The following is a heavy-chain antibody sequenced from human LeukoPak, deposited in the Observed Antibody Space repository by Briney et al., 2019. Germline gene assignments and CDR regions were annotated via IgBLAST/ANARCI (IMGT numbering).Heavy chain of an antibody. CDR3: ARVTHTELSTWFDP. D-gene: IGHD5-18*01. CDR2: IIPIFGSS. CDR1: GGTFTNYA. Sequence: SVKVSCKASGGTFTNYAINWVRQAPGQGLEWMGGIIPIFGSSNYAQKFQGRVTITADESTTTAYMELSSLRSEDTAVYYCARVTHTELSTWFDPWGQGTLVTVSS. J-gene: IGHJ5*02. V-gene: IGHV1-69*13.